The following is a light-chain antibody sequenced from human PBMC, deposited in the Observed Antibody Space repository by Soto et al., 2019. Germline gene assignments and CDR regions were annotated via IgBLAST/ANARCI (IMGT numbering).Light chain of an antibody. CDR1: SSDIGASNF. CDR3: VSYGTNNTFV. CDR2: EAT. J-gene: IGLJ1*01. V-gene: IGLV2-18*02. Sequence: QSVLTQPPSVSGSPGQSLTVSCTGTSSDIGASNFVSWYQHLPGRAPRVIIFEATNRPSGVSDRFSGSKAGNTASLTISGLQAADEAEYFCVSYGTNNTFVFGTGTKVTVL.